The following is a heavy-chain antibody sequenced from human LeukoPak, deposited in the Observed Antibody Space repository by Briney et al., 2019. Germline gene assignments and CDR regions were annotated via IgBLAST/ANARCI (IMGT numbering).Heavy chain of an antibody. V-gene: IGHV1-3*03. CDR2: INAGNGNT. D-gene: IGHD6-19*01. CDR3: ARVVKYRSGPLTDLLPYYFNY. J-gene: IGHJ4*02. Sequence: GASVKVSCKASGYTFTSYAMHWVRQAPGQRLEWMGWINAGNGNTKYSQEFQGRVTITRDTSASTAYMELSSLRSEDMGVYYCARVVKYRSGPLTDLLPYYFNYWGQGTLVTVSS. CDR1: GYTFTSYA.